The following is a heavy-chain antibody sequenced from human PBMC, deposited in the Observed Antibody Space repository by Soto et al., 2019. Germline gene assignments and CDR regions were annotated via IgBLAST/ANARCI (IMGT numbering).Heavy chain of an antibody. CDR3: ARSTCYYHTSGSDS. J-gene: IGHJ4*02. Sequence: GGSLRLSCAASGFTFSDCYMSWIRQAPGKGLEWISYISSNSNYKNHADSVRGRFTISRDNAKNSLYLQMNGLRAEDTAFYYCARSTCYYHTSGSDSWGQGTLVTVSS. V-gene: IGHV3-11*06. D-gene: IGHD3-22*01. CDR1: GFTFSDCY. CDR2: ISSNSNYK.